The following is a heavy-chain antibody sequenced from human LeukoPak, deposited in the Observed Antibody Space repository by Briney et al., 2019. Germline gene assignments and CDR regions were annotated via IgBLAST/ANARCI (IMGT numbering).Heavy chain of an antibody. D-gene: IGHD3-16*01. CDR2: VSANGDTI. V-gene: IGHV3-48*03. J-gene: IGHJ4*02. Sequence: GGSLRLSCAASGFTFTIYEMNWVRQAPGKGLKWISYVSANGDTIYYADSVRGRFTISRDNAKNSLYLQMNSLRAEDAAVYYCVSAYGGLLDHWGQGTLVTVSS. CDR3: VSAYGGLLDH. CDR1: GFTFTIYE.